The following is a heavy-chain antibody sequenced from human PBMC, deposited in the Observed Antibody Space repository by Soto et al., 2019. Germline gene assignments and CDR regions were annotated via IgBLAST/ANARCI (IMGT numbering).Heavy chain of an antibody. Sequence: GGSLRLSCAASGFTFSSYSMNWVRQAPGKGLEWVSYISSSSSTIYYADSVKGRFTISRDNAKNSLYLQMNSLRAEDTAVYYCASIYCSGGSCYSSTDYDYIWGSYRRNDAFDIWGQGTMVTVSS. V-gene: IGHV3-48*01. CDR2: ISSSSSTI. D-gene: IGHD2-15*01. J-gene: IGHJ3*02. CDR1: GFTFSSYS. CDR3: ASIYCSGGSCYSSTDYDYIWGSYRRNDAFDI.